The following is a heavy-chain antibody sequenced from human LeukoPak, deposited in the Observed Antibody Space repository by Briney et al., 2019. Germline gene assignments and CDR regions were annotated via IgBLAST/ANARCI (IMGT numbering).Heavy chain of an antibody. J-gene: IGHJ4*02. D-gene: IGHD3-10*01. V-gene: IGHV3-11*01. Sequence: RXAPXXXLEWVSYISSSGSTIYYADSVKGRFTISRDNAKNSLYLQMNSLRAEDTAVYYCARDPAGGYWGQGTLVTVSS. CDR2: ISSSGSTI. CDR3: ARDPAGGY.